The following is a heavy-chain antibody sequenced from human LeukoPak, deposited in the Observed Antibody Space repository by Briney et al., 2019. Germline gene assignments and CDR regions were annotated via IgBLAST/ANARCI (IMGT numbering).Heavy chain of an antibody. V-gene: IGHV1-18*01. J-gene: IGHJ4*02. CDR1: GFTFTSYG. CDR3: ARGPESTYSSSWYVY. Sequence: GGSLRLSCAASGFTFTSYGISWVRQAPGQGLEWMGWISAYNGNTNYAQKLQGRVTMTTDTSTSTAYMELRSLRSDDTAVYYCARGPESTYSSSWYVYWGQGTLVTVSS. D-gene: IGHD6-13*01. CDR2: ISAYNGNT.